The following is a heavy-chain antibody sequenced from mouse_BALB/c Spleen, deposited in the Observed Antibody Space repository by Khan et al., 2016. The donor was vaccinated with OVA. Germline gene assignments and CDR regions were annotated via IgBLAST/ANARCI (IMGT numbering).Heavy chain of an antibody. J-gene: IGHJ4*01. CDR2: INTYTGEP. CDR1: GYTFRSFG. V-gene: IGHV9-3-1*01. D-gene: IGHD2-10*01. CDR3: ARPPYFSYVMVY. Sequence: QIQLVQSGPELKKPGETVKISCKASGYTFRSFGMNWVKQAPGKGLKWMGWINTYTGEPTYADDFKGRYVFSLETSARTAYLHINNLKNEDTATYFCARPPYFSYVMVYWGQGTSVTVSS.